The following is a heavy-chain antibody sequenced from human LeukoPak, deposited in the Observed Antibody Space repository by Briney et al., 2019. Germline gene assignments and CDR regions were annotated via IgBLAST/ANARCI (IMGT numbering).Heavy chain of an antibody. CDR1: GFIFSDYY. D-gene: IGHD1-26*01. V-gene: IGHV3-11*04. J-gene: IGHJ4*02. Sequence: PGGSLRLSCAASGFIFSDYYMNWIRQAPGKGLEWVSYISSSGSTIYYADSVKGRFTISRDNAKNSLYLQMNSLRAEDTAVYYCARDKSVGASLFDYWGQGTLVTVSS. CDR2: ISSSGSTI. CDR3: ARDKSVGASLFDY.